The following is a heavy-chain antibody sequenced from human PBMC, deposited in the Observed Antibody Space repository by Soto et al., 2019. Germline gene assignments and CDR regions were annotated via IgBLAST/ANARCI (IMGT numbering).Heavy chain of an antibody. D-gene: IGHD2-2*01. CDR2: IWYDGSNK. V-gene: IGHV3-33*01. CDR1: GFTFSSYG. J-gene: IGHJ6*02. Sequence: GGSLRLSCAASGFTFSSYGMHWVRQAPGKGLEWVAVIWYDGSNKYYADSVKGRFTISRDNSKNTLYLQMNSLRAEDTAVYYCARDEEDIVVVPAADPYYYYGMDVWGQGTTVTVSS. CDR3: ARDEEDIVVVPAADPYYYYGMDV.